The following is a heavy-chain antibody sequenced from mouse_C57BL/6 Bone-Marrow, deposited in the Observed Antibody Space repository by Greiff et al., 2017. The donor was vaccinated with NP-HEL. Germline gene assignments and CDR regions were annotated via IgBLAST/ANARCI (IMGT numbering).Heavy chain of an antibody. V-gene: IGHV2-6*03. CDR2: IWSDGST. CDR1: GFSLTSYG. CDR3: ARALDSAGPHYAKDY. J-gene: IGHJ4*01. Sequence: VKLVESGPGLVAPSQSLSITCTVSGFSLTSYGVHWVRQPPGKGLEWLVVIWSDGSTTYNSAFKSRLSISTDNSKSQVFLKMNRLQTDDTAMYCCARALDSAGPHYAKDYWGKGTSVTVSS. D-gene: IGHD3-2*02.